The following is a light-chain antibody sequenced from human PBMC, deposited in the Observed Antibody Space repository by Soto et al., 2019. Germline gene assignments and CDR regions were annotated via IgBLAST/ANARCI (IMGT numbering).Light chain of an antibody. CDR2: VVT. CDR3: SSYTNINTRTCV. V-gene: IGLV2-14*01. Sequence: QSALTQPASVSGSPGQSITISCTGTSSDVGNYNYVSWYQQYPGRVPKLIIYVVTDRPSGVSNRFSGSKSGNTASLTISGLQAEDEAEYYCSSYTNINTRTCVFGTGTKVTVL. J-gene: IGLJ1*01. CDR1: SSDVGNYNY.